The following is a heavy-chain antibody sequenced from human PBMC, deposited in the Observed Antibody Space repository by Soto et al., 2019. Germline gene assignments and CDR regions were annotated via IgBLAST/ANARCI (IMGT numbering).Heavy chain of an antibody. Sequence: PSETLSLSCTVSGGSISSGDYYGSWIRQPPGKGLEWIGYIYYSGSTYYNPSLKSRVTISVDTSKNQFSLKLSSVTAADTAVYYCAGVLSYGDTAMGLYYYGMDVWGQGTTVTVSS. CDR2: IYYSGST. D-gene: IGHD5-18*01. V-gene: IGHV4-30-4*01. J-gene: IGHJ6*02. CDR3: AGVLSYGDTAMGLYYYGMDV. CDR1: GGSISSGDYY.